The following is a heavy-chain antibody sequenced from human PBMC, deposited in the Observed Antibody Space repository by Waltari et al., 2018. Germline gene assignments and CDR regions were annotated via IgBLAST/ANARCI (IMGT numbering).Heavy chain of an antibody. CDR1: GYTFTSYY. CDR3: ARAIIVATITAHFDY. D-gene: IGHD5-12*01. Sequence: QMQLVQSGAEVKKPGASVKVSCKASGYTFTSYYMHWVRQAPGQGLEWMGIINPSGGSTSYAQKFQGRVTMTRDTSTSTVYMELSSLRSEDTAVYYCARAIIVATITAHFDYWGQGTLVTVSS. CDR2: INPSGGST. V-gene: IGHV1-46*01. J-gene: IGHJ4*02.